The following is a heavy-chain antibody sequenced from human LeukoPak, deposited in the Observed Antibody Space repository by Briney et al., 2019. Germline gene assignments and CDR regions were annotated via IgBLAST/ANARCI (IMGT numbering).Heavy chain of an antibody. CDR3: ARPSMTTVTRWAFDI. V-gene: IGHV4-4*07. Sequence: PSETLSLTCTVSGGSISSYYWSWIPQPAGKGLEWIGRIYTSGSTNYNPSLKSRVTMSVDTSKNQFSLKLSSVTAADTAVYYCARPSMTTVTRWAFDIWGQGTMVTVSS. CDR1: GGSISSYY. D-gene: IGHD4-17*01. CDR2: IYTSGST. J-gene: IGHJ3*02.